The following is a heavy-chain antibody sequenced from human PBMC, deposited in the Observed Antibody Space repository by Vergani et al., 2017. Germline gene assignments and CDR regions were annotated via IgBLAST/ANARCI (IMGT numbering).Heavy chain of an antibody. CDR2: IYYSGST. CDR3: ARRITGYDAFDI. Sequence: QLQLQESGPGLVKPSETLSLPCTVSGGSISSSSYYWGWIRQPPGKGLEWIGSIYYSGSTYYNPSLKSRVTISVDTSKNQFSLKLGSVTAADTAVYYCARRITGYDAFDIWGQGTMVTVSS. V-gene: IGHV4-39*01. D-gene: IGHD1-20*01. CDR1: GGSISSSSYY. J-gene: IGHJ3*02.